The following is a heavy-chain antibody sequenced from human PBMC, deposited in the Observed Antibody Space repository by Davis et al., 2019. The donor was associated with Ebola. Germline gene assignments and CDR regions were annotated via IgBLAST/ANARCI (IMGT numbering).Heavy chain of an antibody. D-gene: IGHD3-3*01. CDR1: GFTFSSYW. J-gene: IGHJ6*03. CDR3: ARGFYYYYMDV. V-gene: IGHV3-7*04. CDR2: IKQDGSEK. Sequence: PGGSLRLSCAASGFTFSSYWMSWVRQAPGKGLEWVANIKQDGSEKYYADSVKGRFTISRDNSKNTLYLQMNSLRAEDTAVYYCARGFYYYYMDVWGKGTTVTVSS.